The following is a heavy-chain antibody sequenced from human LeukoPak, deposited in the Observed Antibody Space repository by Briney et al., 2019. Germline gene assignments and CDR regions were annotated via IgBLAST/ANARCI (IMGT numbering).Heavy chain of an antibody. V-gene: IGHV4-59*12. CDR1: GGSISSYY. J-gene: IGHJ6*02. D-gene: IGHD2-15*01. CDR2: IYYSGST. Sequence: SETLSLTCTVSGGSISSYYWSWIRQPPGKGLEWIGYIYYSGSTNYNPSLKSRVTISVDTSKNQFSLMLSSVTAADTAVFYCARGAFASGYCSGGSCQRNYGMDIWGQGTTVTVSS. CDR3: ARGAFASGYCSGGSCQRNYGMDI.